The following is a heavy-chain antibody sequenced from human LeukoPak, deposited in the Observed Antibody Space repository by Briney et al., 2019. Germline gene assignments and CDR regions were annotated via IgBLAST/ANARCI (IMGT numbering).Heavy chain of an antibody. CDR1: GLTFSSSA. D-gene: IGHD3-10*01. J-gene: IGHJ4*02. V-gene: IGHV3-21*01. CDR2: ITSGSTYM. Sequence: GGSLRLSCAASGLTFSSSAMNWVRQAPGKGLEWVSSITSGSTYMFYADAVKGRFTISRDDAKNSLYLQMNDLRAEDTAVYYCATEIRAVQDLYHWGQGTLVTVSS. CDR3: ATEIRAVQDLYH.